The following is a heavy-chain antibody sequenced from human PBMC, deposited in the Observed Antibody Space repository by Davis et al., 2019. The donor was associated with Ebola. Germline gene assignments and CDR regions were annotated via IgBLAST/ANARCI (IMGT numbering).Heavy chain of an antibody. D-gene: IGHD4-17*01. CDR1: GYTFTGYY. V-gene: IGHV1-2*06. Sequence: APSVKVSCKASGYTFTGYYMHWVRQAPGQGLEWMGRINPNSGGTNYAQRFQGRVTMTRDTSISTAYMELSRLTSDDTAVYYCASGTTVTTGFDNWGQGTLVTVSS. J-gene: IGHJ4*02. CDR2: INPNSGGT. CDR3: ASGTTVTTGFDN.